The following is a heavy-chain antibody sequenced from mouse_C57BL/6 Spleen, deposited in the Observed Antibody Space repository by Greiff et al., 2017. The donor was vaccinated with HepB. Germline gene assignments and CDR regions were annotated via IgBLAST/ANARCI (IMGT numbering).Heavy chain of an antibody. CDR2: INPYNGGT. CDR3: ARWHLNWDEGLAMDY. Sequence: EVQLQQSGPVLVKPGASVKMSCKASGYTFTDYYMNWVKQSHGKSLEWIGVINPYNGGTSYNQKFKGKATLTVDKSSSTAYMELNSLTSEDSAVYYCARWHLNWDEGLAMDYWGQGTSVTVSS. J-gene: IGHJ4*01. CDR1: GYTFTDYY. V-gene: IGHV1-19*01. D-gene: IGHD4-1*02.